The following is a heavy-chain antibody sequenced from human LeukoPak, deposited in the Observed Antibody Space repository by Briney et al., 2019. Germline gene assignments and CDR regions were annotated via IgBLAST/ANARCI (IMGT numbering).Heavy chain of an antibody. CDR2: INPSGGST. J-gene: IGHJ4*02. CDR1: GYTFTIYY. D-gene: IGHD1-14*01. CDR3: ARYSRAAGNYFDY. V-gene: IGHV1-46*01. Sequence: ASVTVSFTASGYTFTIYYMHWVRQAPGQGLAWVGIINPSGGSTSYAQKFQGRVTMTRDTSTSTVYMELGSLRSEDTAVYYCARYSRAAGNYFDYWGQGTLVTVSS.